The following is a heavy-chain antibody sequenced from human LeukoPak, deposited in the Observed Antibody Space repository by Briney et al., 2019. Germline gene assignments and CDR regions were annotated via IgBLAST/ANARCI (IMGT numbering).Heavy chain of an antibody. CDR3: ARSRKVVSSSFWYNYYDSSGYLNFDY. D-gene: IGHD3-22*01. Sequence: GASVKVSCKASGYTFTGYYMHWVRQAPGQGLEWMGGIIPIFGTANYAQKFQGRVTITADESTSTAYMELSSLRSEDTAVYYCARSRKVVSSSFWYNYYDSSGYLNFDYWGQGTLVTVSS. CDR2: IIPIFGTA. CDR1: GYTFTGYY. V-gene: IGHV1-69*13. J-gene: IGHJ4*02.